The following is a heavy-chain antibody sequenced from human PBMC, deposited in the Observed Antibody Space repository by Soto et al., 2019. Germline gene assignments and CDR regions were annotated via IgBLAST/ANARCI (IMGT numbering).Heavy chain of an antibody. CDR2: ISTSGGST. CDR1: GFNFSSYA. D-gene: IGHD5-18*01. J-gene: IGHJ4*01. V-gene: IGHV3-23*01. CDR3: AKDGLGAYSYGSYYFDY. Sequence: GVSLRLSCGASGFNFSSYAVSWVRQAQGKGLEWVSTISTSGGSTYYADSVKGRFTISRDNSKNTLYLQMNSLRAEDTAVYYCAKDGLGAYSYGSYYFDYSGQGTRVTVSS.